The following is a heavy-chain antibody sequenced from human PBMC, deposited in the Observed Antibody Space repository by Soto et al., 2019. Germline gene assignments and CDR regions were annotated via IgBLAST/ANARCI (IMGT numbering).Heavy chain of an antibody. CDR3: SRAIVATIGHFSGMDV. Sequence: GTSVEVSWEAAGGRNGSYARRWVRQDTEHGLEWMGGIIPIFGTANYAQKFQGRVTITADESTSTAYMELSSLRSEDTAVFFFSRAIVATIGHFSGMDVRGHRTTVPVS. V-gene: IGHV1-69*13. D-gene: IGHD5-12*01. CDR2: IIPIFGTA. J-gene: IGHJ6*02. CDR1: GGRNGSYA.